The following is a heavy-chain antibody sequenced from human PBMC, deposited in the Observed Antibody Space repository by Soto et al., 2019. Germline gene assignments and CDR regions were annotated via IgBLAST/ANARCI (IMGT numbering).Heavy chain of an antibody. CDR1: GYTFTNHW. Sequence: GESLKISCEASGYTFTNHWIAWVRQIPGKGLEWMGIIYGGDSYTRYSPSFQGLVTMSADKSITTAYLQWGSLKASDTAMYYCARLLPDGSLLAPRWFDPWGQGTLVTVSS. CDR3: ARLLPDGSLLAPRWFDP. CDR2: IYGGDSYT. V-gene: IGHV5-51*01. D-gene: IGHD3-3*02. J-gene: IGHJ5*02.